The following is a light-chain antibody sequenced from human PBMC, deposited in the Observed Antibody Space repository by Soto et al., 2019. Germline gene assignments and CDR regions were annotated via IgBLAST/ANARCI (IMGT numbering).Light chain of an antibody. CDR2: AAS. V-gene: IGKV1-39*01. J-gene: IGKJ5*01. CDR3: QQTYSIPIT. Sequence: DIQMTQSPSTLCASVGDRVSFTCRASQSFSRWLAWCQQKAGKAPNLLMYAASSLQSGVPSRFSGSGSGTDFTLTISDLQHEDFETYYCQQTYSIPITFGQGTRLEIK. CDR1: QSFSRW.